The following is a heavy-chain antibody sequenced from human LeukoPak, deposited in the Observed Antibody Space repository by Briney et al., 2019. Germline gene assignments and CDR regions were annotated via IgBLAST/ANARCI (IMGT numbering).Heavy chain of an antibody. CDR3: ARDRGSDDPIDY. CDR2: IWHDGKNK. J-gene: IGHJ4*02. CDR1: GFPLRSYG. Sequence: SGGSLRLSCAASGFPLRSYGMHWVRQAPGKGLEWVAVIWHDGKNKYYADSVKGRFTVSRDNSKNTLYLQMGSLRVEDTAVYFCARDRGSDDPIDYWGQGTLVTVSS. D-gene: IGHD2-15*01. V-gene: IGHV3-33*01.